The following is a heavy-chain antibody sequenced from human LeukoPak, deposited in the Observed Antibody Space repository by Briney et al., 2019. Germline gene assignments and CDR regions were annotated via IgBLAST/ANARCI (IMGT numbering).Heavy chain of an antibody. Sequence: PGRSLRLSCAASGFTFSSYGMHWVRQAPGKGLEWVAVISYDGSNKYYADSVKGRFTISRDNSKNTLYLQMNSLRAEDTAVYYCAKKGVEGVRGYSYGFDYYYGMDVWGQGTTVTVSS. CDR2: ISYDGSNK. V-gene: IGHV3-30*18. J-gene: IGHJ6*02. D-gene: IGHD5-18*01. CDR1: GFTFSSYG. CDR3: AKKGVEGVRGYSYGFDYYYGMDV.